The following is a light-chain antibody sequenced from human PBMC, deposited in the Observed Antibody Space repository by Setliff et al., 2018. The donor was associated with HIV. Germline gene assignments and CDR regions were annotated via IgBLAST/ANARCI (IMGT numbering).Light chain of an antibody. CDR3: CSYGSSDTFV. V-gene: IGLV2-23*02. Sequence: QSALAQPASVSGSPGQSITISCTGTSSDVGSCNLVSWYQQRPGKAPKLIMYEVTKWPSGISDRFSGSKSGNTASLTISGLQADDEADYYCCSYGSSDTFVFGTGTKVTVL. CDR2: EVT. J-gene: IGLJ1*01. CDR1: SSDVGSCNL.